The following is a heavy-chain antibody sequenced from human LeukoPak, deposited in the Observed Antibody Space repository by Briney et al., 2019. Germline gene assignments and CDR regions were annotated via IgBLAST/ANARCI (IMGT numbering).Heavy chain of an antibody. D-gene: IGHD5-12*01. V-gene: IGHV4-59*01. CDR2: ADSRGST. CDR1: GGTITGYH. Sequence: SETLSLTCAVSGGTITGYHWSWIRQPPGKGLDWIGYADSRGSTLYNPSLKSRVAISVDTSQRQLSLRLTPVTAADTAVYYCARVGSGSHFDYWGQGTLVAVSS. J-gene: IGHJ4*02. CDR3: ARVGSGSHFDY.